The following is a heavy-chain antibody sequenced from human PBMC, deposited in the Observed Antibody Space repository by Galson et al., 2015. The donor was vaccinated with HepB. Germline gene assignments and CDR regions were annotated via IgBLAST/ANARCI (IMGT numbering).Heavy chain of an antibody. J-gene: IGHJ4*02. CDR2: INPNSGGT. CDR3: AREAIRVATGDY. CDR1: GYTFTGYY. V-gene: IGHV1-2*06. Sequence: SVKVSCKASGYTFTGYYMHWVRQAPGQGLEWMGRINPNSGGTNYAQKFQGRVTMTRDTSISTAYMELSRLRSDDTAVYYCAREAIRVATGDYWGQGTLVTVSS. D-gene: IGHD5-12*01.